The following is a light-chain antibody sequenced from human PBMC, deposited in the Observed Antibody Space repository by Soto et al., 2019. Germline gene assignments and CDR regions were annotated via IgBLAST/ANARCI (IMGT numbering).Light chain of an antibody. CDR2: DAS. Sequence: EIVFTQSPCTLSFSPWERAPLYWRARPCVSSSYLAWYQQRPRQTPGRPIYDASYRATGIAARFSGSGSGTEFTPTISSLQSEDFAVYYCHQYNNWPPWTFGQGTKVDIK. J-gene: IGKJ1*01. V-gene: IGKV3D-15*01. CDR1: PCVSSSY. CDR3: HQYNNWPPWT.